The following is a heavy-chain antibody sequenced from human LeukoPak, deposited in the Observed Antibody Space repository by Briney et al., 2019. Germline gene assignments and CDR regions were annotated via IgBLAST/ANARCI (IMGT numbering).Heavy chain of an antibody. V-gene: IGHV3-7*01. CDR2: IKPDGSEK. Sequence: QPGGSLRLSCVASGFSISNHWMNWVRLAPGKGLEWVANIKPDGSEKYYVDSVKGRFTISRDNSKNTLYLQMNSLRAEDTAVYYCARGIGHSSSWYFGGLGDWFDPWGQGTLVTVSS. CDR3: ARGIGHSSSWYFGGLGDWFDP. D-gene: IGHD6-13*01. CDR1: GFSISNHW. J-gene: IGHJ5*02.